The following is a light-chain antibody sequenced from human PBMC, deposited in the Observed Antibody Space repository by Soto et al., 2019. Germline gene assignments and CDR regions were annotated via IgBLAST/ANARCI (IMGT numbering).Light chain of an antibody. J-gene: IGKJ2*01. CDR1: QSVANY. CDR3: QHYNYWPYT. CDR2: DAS. V-gene: IGKV3-11*01. Sequence: EIVLTQSPATLSLSLGGRATLSCRASQSVANYLAWYQQKPGQAPRLLIYDASDRAADIPARFSGSGSGTDFTLTISSLEPEDFAVYYCQHYNYWPYTFGQGTKVDIK.